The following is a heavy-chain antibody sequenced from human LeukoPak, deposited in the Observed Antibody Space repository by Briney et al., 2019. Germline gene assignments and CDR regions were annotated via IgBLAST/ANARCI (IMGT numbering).Heavy chain of an antibody. CDR3: ARVLIGNYDFWSGLFDY. CDR2: IYYSGST. V-gene: IGHV4-59*01. J-gene: IGHJ4*02. D-gene: IGHD3-3*01. CDR1: GGSISSYY. Sequence: PSETLSLTCTVSGGSISSYYWSWIRQPPGKGLEWIGHIYYSGSTNYNPSLKSRVTISVDTSKNQFSLKPSSVTAADTAVYYCARVLIGNYDFWSGLFDYWGQGTLVTVSS.